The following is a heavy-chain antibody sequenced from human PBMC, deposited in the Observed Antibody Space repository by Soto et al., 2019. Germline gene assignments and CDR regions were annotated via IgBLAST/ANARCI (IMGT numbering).Heavy chain of an antibody. D-gene: IGHD3-3*01. CDR2: ISYDGGNK. Sequence: QLVESGGGVVQPERSLKLSCTASNFVFSVYSLHWVRQAPGKGLEWVALISYDGGNKYYADSVKGRFTISRDNSKNTLYLQMNSLRREDTAVYYCARDKDQYDFWGGTLDSWGQGPLVTVSS. CDR1: NFVFSVYS. CDR3: ARDKDQYDFWGGTLDS. V-gene: IGHV3-30-3*01. J-gene: IGHJ4*02.